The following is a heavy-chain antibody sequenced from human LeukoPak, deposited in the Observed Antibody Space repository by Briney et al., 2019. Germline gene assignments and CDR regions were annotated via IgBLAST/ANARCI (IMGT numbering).Heavy chain of an antibody. CDR2: IHTNTGNP. CDR1: GYTLNHYA. V-gene: IGHV7-4-1*02. J-gene: IGHJ3*01. CDR3: ARSWTVFGGSDV. Sequence: GASVKVSCKASGYTLNHYAMTWVRQAPGQGLEWMGWIHTNTGNPTYAHGFTGRFVFSLDTSVTTAYLQISSLEAEDTAVYYCARSWTVFGGSDVWGQGTMVTVSS. D-gene: IGHD3-10*02.